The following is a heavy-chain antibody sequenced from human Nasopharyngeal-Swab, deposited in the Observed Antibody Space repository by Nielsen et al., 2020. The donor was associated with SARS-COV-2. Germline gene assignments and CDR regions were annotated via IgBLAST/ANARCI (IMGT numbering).Heavy chain of an antibody. Sequence: ASVKVSCKASGYSFTTSAMQWVRQAPGQGLEWMGWINAGSGKTRYSQKFQDRVTITRDTSASTAYMELTGLKSEDAAVYYCARGSGLTTDFDYWGRGTLVAVSS. V-gene: IGHV1-3*01. CDR2: INAGSGKT. CDR3: ARGSGLTTDFDY. CDR1: GYSFTTSA. D-gene: IGHD4-17*01. J-gene: IGHJ2*01.